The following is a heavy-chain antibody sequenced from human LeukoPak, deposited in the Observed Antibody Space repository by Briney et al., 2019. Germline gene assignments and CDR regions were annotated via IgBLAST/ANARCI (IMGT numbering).Heavy chain of an antibody. V-gene: IGHV3-30-3*01. CDR2: ISYDGSNK. D-gene: IGHD6-6*01. J-gene: IGHJ6*02. Sequence: PGGSLRLSCAASGFTFSSYAMHWVRQAPGKGLEWVAVISYDGSNKYYADSVKGRFTISRDNPKNTLYLQMNSLRAEDTAVYYCAREAARHYYYYGMDVWGQGTTVTVSS. CDR3: AREAARHYYYYGMDV. CDR1: GFTFSSYA.